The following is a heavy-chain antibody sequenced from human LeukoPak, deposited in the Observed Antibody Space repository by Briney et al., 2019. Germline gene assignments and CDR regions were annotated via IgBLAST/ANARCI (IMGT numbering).Heavy chain of an antibody. D-gene: IGHD5-24*01. Sequence: SETLSLTCTVSGGSISSYYWSWIRQPPGRGLEWIAYIYYTGSTNYNPSLKSRVTISVDTSKNQFSLKLSSVTAADTAVYYCARHFGDAYRRSFDFWGQGTLVTVSS. V-gene: IGHV4-59*08. CDR1: GGSISSYY. CDR3: ARHFGDAYRRSFDF. J-gene: IGHJ4*02. CDR2: IYYTGST.